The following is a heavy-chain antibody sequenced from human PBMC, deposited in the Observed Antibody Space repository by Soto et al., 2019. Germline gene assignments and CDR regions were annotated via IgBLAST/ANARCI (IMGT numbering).Heavy chain of an antibody. Sequence: QVQLQESGPGRVKPSETLSLTCTFSGGSISSYYWSWIRQPPGKGLEWIGYIYYSGSTNYNPSLKRRVTISVDTSEKQFSLKLSSVTAADTAVYYCARRSIVARTFDFWGQGTLVTVSS. CDR2: IYYSGST. CDR1: GGSISSYY. V-gene: IGHV4-59*13. CDR3: ARRSIVARTFDF. D-gene: IGHD6-6*01. J-gene: IGHJ4*02.